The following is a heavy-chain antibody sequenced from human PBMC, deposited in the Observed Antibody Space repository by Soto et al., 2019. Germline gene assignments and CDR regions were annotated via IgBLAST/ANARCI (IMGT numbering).Heavy chain of an antibody. Sequence: QVQLVQSGAEVKKPGASVKVSCKASGYSFTIYAMHWVRQAPGQRLEWMGWINAGNGNTKYSQKFQGRVTITRDTSASTAYMELSSLRSEDTGVYYCARDPWGYYGMDVWGQGPTVTVSS. CDR1: GYSFTIYA. D-gene: IGHD3-16*01. V-gene: IGHV1-3*01. J-gene: IGHJ6*02. CDR3: ARDPWGYYGMDV. CDR2: INAGNGNT.